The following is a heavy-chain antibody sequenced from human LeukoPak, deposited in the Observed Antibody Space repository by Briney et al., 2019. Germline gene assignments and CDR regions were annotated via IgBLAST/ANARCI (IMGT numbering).Heavy chain of an antibody. CDR3: GKGTIAMSCSLIEH. Sequence: GGSLRLSCAASGFTFGNYAINWVRQSPGKGLEWVSAISGSGGSTYYADSVKGRFTISRDNSKNTLYLQMNSLRAEDTAVYYWGKGTIAMSCSLIEHWGQGTLVTVS. V-gene: IGHV3-23*01. J-gene: IGHJ4*03. CDR1: GFTFGNYA. D-gene: IGHD2/OR15-2a*01. CDR2: ISGSGGST.